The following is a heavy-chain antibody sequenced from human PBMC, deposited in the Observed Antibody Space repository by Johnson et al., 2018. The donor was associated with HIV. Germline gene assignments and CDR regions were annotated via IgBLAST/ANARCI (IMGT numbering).Heavy chain of an antibody. V-gene: IGHV3-30*14. D-gene: IGHD4-17*01. CDR3: ARDPLTLTTTLDAFDL. Sequence: VQLVESGGGVVQPGRSLRLSCAASGFTFSSYAMHWVRQAPGKGLEWVAVISYDGSNKYYADSVKGRFTISRDNSGNTLYLQMDSLRVEDTAVYYCARDPLTLTTTLDAFDLWGQGTMVTVSS. CDR1: GFTFSSYA. J-gene: IGHJ3*01. CDR2: ISYDGSNK.